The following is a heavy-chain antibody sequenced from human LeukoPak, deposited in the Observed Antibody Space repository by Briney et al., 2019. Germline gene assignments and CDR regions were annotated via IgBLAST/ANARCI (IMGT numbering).Heavy chain of an antibody. J-gene: IGHJ5*02. CDR1: GGTFISYA. CDR2: IIPILGIA. Sequence: SVKVSCKASGGTFISYAISWVRQAPGQGLEWMGRIIPILGIANYAQKFQGRVTITADKSTSTAYMELSSLRSEDTAVYYCARVGGYCSSTSCYMRPFDPWGQGTLVTVSS. V-gene: IGHV1-69*04. CDR3: ARVGGYCSSTSCYMRPFDP. D-gene: IGHD2-2*02.